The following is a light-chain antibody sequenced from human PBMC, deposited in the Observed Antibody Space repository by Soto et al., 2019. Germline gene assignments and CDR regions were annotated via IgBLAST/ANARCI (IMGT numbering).Light chain of an antibody. V-gene: IGKV2-30*01. J-gene: IGKJ1*01. CDR3: MQGTHRPWT. CDR2: QVS. CDR1: QSLVYSNGTAY. Sequence: DAVLTQSPLSLPVTLGQPAAISCRASQSLVYSNGTAYLIWFQQRPGQSPRRLIYQVSTRDAGVTDIFRGSGSSTYFTLTISRVDDEYLGLYYCMQGTHRPWTCGQGTKVEIK.